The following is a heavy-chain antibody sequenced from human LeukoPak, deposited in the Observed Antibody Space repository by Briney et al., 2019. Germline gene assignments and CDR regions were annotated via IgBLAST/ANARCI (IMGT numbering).Heavy chain of an antibody. CDR2: IYYTGYT. CDR1: GGYY. V-gene: IGHV4-59*08. D-gene: IGHD6-19*01. Sequence: PSETLSLTCTVSGGYYWTWIRQPPGKGLEWIGCIYYTGYTGYNPSLKSRVTISLDTSKNQFSLRLSSVTAADTAVYYCARGTWSAGMNMRGYYFDYWGQGTLVTVSS. J-gene: IGHJ4*02. CDR3: ARGTWSAGMNMRGYYFDY.